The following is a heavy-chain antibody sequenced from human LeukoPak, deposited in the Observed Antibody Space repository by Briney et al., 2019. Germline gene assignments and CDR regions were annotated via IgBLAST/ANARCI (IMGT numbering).Heavy chain of an antibody. J-gene: IGHJ4*02. CDR2: ISAYNGNT. D-gene: IGHD3-10*01. CDR1: GYTFTSYG. CDR3: ATDLVMVRGVIITGGD. Sequence: ASVKVSCKASGYTFTSYGISWVRQAPGQGLEWMGWISAYNGNTNYAQKLQGRVTMTTDTTTSTAYMELRSLRSDDTAVYYCATDLVMVRGVIITGGDWGQGTLVTVSS. V-gene: IGHV1-18*01.